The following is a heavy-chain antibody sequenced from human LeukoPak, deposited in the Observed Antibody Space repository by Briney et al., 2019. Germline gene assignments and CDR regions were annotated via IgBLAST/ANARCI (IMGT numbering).Heavy chain of an antibody. J-gene: IGHJ4*02. CDR3: AKDLNPMSTVTTFDY. CDR1: GFTFSNYA. V-gene: IGHV3-23*01. Sequence: PGGSLRLSCAASGFTFSNYAMTWVRQAPGKGLEWVSGISASDGSTYYADSLKGRFTISRDNSKDTLYLQMNSLRAEDTAVYYCAKDLNPMSTVTTFDYWGQGTLVTVSS. CDR2: ISASDGST. D-gene: IGHD4-11*01.